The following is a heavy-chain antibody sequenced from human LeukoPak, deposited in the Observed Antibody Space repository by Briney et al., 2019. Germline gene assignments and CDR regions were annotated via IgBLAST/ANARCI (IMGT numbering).Heavy chain of an antibody. CDR2: ISYDGSNK. J-gene: IGHJ4*02. CDR1: GFTFSSYA. CDR3: ARGVYDYVWGSYRQLDY. Sequence: PGGSLRLSCAASGFTFSSYAMHWVRQAPGKGLEWVAVISYDGSNKYYADSVKGRFTISRDNSKNTLYLQMNSLRAEDTAVYYCARGVYDYVWGSYRQLDYWGQGTLVTVSS. D-gene: IGHD3-16*02. V-gene: IGHV3-30-3*01.